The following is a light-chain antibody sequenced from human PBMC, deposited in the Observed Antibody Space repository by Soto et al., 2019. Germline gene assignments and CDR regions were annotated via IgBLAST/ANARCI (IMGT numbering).Light chain of an antibody. V-gene: IGKV3-20*01. CDR3: HQYGSSPRT. J-gene: IGKJ1*01. CDR2: GAS. CDR1: QSVSSSY. Sequence: EIVLTHSPGTLSLSPCERATLSSRASQSVSSSYLAWYQQKPGQAPRLLIYGASSRATGIPDRFSGSGSGTDFTLTISRLEPEDFAVYYCHQYGSSPRTFGQGTKVDIK.